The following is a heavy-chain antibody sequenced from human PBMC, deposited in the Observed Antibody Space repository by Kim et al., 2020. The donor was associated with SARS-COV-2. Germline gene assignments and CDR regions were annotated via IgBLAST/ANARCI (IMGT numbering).Heavy chain of an antibody. CDR1: GYSISSGYY. D-gene: IGHD3-22*01. CDR2: IYHSGST. V-gene: IGHV4-38-2*02. CDR3: ARNPRSYDSSGFRFDP. Sequence: SETLSLTCTVSGYSISSGYYWGWIRQPPGNGLEWIGSIYHSGSTYYNPSLKSRVTISVDTSKNQFSLKLSSVTAADTAVYYCARNPRSYDSSGFRFDPWGQGTLVTVSS. J-gene: IGHJ5*02.